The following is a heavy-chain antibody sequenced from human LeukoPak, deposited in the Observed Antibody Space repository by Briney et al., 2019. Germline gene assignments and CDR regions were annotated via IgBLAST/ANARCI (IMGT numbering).Heavy chain of an antibody. CDR1: GYTFTGYY. Sequence: ASVKVSCKASGYTFTGYYVHWVRQAPGQGLEWMGWINPNSGGTNYAQKFQGRVTMTRDTSIGTAYMELSRLRSDDTAVYYCARGIRFLQAGCGYWGQGTLVTVSS. D-gene: IGHD3-3*01. CDR2: INPNSGGT. J-gene: IGHJ4*02. V-gene: IGHV1-2*02. CDR3: ARGIRFLQAGCGY.